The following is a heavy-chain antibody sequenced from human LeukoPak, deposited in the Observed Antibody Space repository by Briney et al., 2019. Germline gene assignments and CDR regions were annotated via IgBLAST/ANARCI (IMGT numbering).Heavy chain of an antibody. CDR1: GGSFSGYY. Sequence: PSETLSLTCAVYGGSFSGYYWSWIRQPPGKGLEWIGEINHSGSTNYDPSLKSRVTISVDTSKNQFSLKLSSVTAADTAVYYCARHHTPQGYSSSWYGLDYYGMDVWGQGTTVTVSS. D-gene: IGHD6-13*01. V-gene: IGHV4-34*01. J-gene: IGHJ6*02. CDR3: ARHHTPQGYSSSWYGLDYYGMDV. CDR2: INHSGST.